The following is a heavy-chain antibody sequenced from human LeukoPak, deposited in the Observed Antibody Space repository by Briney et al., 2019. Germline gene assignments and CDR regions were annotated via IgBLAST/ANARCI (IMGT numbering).Heavy chain of an antibody. J-gene: IGHJ4*02. CDR3: VKGHHHGSGSYWV. CDR1: GFTFSTYA. CDR2: ISSGGRT. V-gene: IGHV3-23*01. D-gene: IGHD3-10*01. Sequence: PGGSLRLSCAASGFTFSTYAMTWVRQAPGKGLEWGSAISSGGRTYYADSVKGRFTISRDNSKNTLYLQMNSLRVEDTAVYYCVKGHHHGSGSYWVWGQGTLVTVSS.